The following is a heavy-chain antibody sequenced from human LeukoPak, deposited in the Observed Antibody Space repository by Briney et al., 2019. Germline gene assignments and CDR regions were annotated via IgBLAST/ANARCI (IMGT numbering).Heavy chain of an antibody. V-gene: IGHV3-48*03. J-gene: IGHJ4*01. CDR2: ICSSSSTI. CDR3: ARERAYYFDY. CDR1: GFTFSSYE. Sequence: GGSLRVSSAASGFTFSSYEMNWVPQAPGNGLEWVSYICSSSSTIYYTHSVKGPFTTSTENAKSSLYLQMCSVGDEETGVYYCARERAYYFDYWGHGDLVTVSS.